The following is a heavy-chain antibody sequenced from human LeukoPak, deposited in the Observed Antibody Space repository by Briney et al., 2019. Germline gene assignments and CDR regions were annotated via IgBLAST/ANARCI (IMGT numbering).Heavy chain of an antibody. J-gene: IGHJ4*02. CDR3: THRRAAARPNYYDF. CDR1: GFSLSTNGLG. V-gene: IGHV2-5*02. Sequence: ESGPTLVNPTQTLTLTCTFSGFSLSTNGLGVGWVRQPPGEALEWLAVVYSDNNKRYSPSLESRLTITKGTSENQVVPTMTNMDPMDTATYYCTHRRAAARPNYYDFWGQGILVTVSS. D-gene: IGHD6-6*01. CDR2: VYSDNNK.